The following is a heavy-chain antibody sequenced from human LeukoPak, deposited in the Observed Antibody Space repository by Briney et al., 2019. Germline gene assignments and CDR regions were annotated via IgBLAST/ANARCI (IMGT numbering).Heavy chain of an antibody. Sequence: SETLSLTCTVSGGSISSYYWSWIRQPPGKGLEWIGYIYYSGSTNYNPSLESRVTISVDTSKNQFSLKLSSVTAADTAVYYCAREIAYCGGDCYSPHPHYYGMDVWGQGTTVTVSS. V-gene: IGHV4-59*01. CDR2: IYYSGST. D-gene: IGHD2-21*02. J-gene: IGHJ6*02. CDR1: GGSISSYY. CDR3: AREIAYCGGDCYSPHPHYYGMDV.